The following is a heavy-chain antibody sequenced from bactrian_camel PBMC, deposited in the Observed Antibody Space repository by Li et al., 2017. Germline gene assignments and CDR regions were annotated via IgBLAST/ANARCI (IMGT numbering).Heavy chain of an antibody. Sequence: DVQLVESGGGLVQPGGSLRLSCAASGFTFSSYGMSWVRQAPGKGLEWVAGMNSGSTNTYYEESVKDRFTISRDNAKNTLYLQMNSLKPEDTAIYYCAVDWRFWEWCTLVWDEYNVWGQGTQVTVS. J-gene: IGHJ4*01. CDR1: GFTFSSYG. CDR3: AVDWRFWEWCTLVWDEYNV. D-gene: IGHD1*01. V-gene: IGHV3S40*01. CDR2: MNSGSTNT.